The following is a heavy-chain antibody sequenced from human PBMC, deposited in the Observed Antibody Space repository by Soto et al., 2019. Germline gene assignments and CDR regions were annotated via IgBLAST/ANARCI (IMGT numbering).Heavy chain of an antibody. J-gene: IGHJ5*02. Sequence: EVQLVESGGDSVQPGGSLRLSCAASGFTFSGQWMHWVRQAPGKGLVWVSRSKSDGSSTSYADSVKGRFTVSGDNAKNTLYLQMNALRIEDTAVYYCARSDWFDPWGQGTLVTVSS. V-gene: IGHV3-74*01. CDR2: SKSDGSST. CDR3: ARSDWFDP. CDR1: GFTFSGQW.